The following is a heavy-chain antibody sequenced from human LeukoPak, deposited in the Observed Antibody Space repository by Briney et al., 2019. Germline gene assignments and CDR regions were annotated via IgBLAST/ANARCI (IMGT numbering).Heavy chain of an antibody. Sequence: ASVKVSCKASGGTFNTHAISWVRQAPGQGLEWMGGIIPIFDTTHYAHNFQGRVTITAEKSTTTAYMELSSLRSEDTAVYYCARGIWEVRQGVAPLDPFDPWGQGTLVTVSS. CDR3: ARGIWEVRQGVAPLDPFDP. CDR1: GGTFNTHA. D-gene: IGHD2-15*01. J-gene: IGHJ5*02. V-gene: IGHV1-69*06. CDR2: IIPIFDTT.